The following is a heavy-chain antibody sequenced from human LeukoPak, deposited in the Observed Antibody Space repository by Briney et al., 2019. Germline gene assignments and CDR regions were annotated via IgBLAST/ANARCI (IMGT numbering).Heavy chain of an antibody. J-gene: IGHJ4*02. CDR2: ISSSGSTR. D-gene: IGHD5-12*01. CDR3: ARADVDIVATITGRMVY. CDR1: GFTFSSYE. V-gene: IGHV3-48*03. Sequence: GGSLRLSCAASGFTFSSYEMNWVRQAPGKGLEWVPYISSSGSTRYYADSVKGRFTFSRDNAKNSLYLQMDSLRAEDTAVYYCARADVDIVATITGRMVYWGQGTLVTVSS.